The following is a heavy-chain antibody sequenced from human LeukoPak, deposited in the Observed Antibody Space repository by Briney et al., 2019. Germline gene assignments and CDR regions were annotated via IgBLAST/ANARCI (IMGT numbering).Heavy chain of an antibody. CDR1: GGPISSGSYY. V-gene: IGHV4-61*02. D-gene: IGHD1-26*01. CDR3: ARGSGSYFIGYYYYMDV. J-gene: IGHJ6*03. CDR2: IYTSGST. Sequence: SETLSLTCTASGGPISSGSYYWSWIRQPAGKGLEWIGRIYTSGSTNYNPSLKSRVTISVDTSKNQFSLKLSSVTAADTAVYYCARGSGSYFIGYYYYMDVWGKGTTVTVS.